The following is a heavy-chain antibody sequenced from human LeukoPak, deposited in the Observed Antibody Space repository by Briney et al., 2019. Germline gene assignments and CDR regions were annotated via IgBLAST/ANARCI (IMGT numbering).Heavy chain of an antibody. Sequence: SETLSLTCTVSGGSISSSSYYWGWIRQPPGKGLEWIGSIYYSGSTYYNPSLKSRVTISVDTSKNQFSLKLSSVTAADTAVYYCARHPPALHFIAAAGTWWFDPWGQGTLVTVSS. CDR3: ARHPPALHFIAAAGTWWFDP. J-gene: IGHJ5*02. D-gene: IGHD6-13*01. CDR1: GGSISSSSYY. CDR2: IYYSGST. V-gene: IGHV4-39*01.